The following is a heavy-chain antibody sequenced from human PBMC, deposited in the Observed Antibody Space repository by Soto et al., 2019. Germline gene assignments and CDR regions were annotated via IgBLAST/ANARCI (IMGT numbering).Heavy chain of an antibody. CDR2: ISAYNGNT. Sequence: GASVKVSCKASGYTFTSYGISWVRQAPGQGLEWMGWISAYNGNTNYAQKPQGRVTMTTDTSTSTAYMELRSLRSDDTAVYYCARGAFISYCGGDCYPYYFDYWGQGTLVTVSS. V-gene: IGHV1-18*01. J-gene: IGHJ4*02. D-gene: IGHD2-21*02. CDR3: ARGAFISYCGGDCYPYYFDY. CDR1: GYTFTSYG.